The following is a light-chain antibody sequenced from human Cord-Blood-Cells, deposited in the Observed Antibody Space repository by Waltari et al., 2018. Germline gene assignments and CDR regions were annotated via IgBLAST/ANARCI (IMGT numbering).Light chain of an antibody. J-gene: IGKJ3*01. CDR2: AAS. V-gene: IGKV1-39*01. Sequence: DIQMTQSPSSLSASVGDRVTITYRASQSISSYLNWYQQKPGKAPKLLIYAASSLQSGVPSRFSGSGSGTDFTLTISILQPEDFATYYCQQSYSTPFTFGPGTKVDI. CDR1: QSISSY. CDR3: QQSYSTPFT.